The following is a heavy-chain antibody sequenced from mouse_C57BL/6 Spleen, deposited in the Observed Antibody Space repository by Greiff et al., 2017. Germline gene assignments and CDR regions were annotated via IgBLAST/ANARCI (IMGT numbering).Heavy chain of an antibody. J-gene: IGHJ4*01. CDR3: ARPSYGYDDGSYAMDY. D-gene: IGHD2-9*01. V-gene: IGHV5-6*01. CDR1: GFTFSSYG. CDR2: ISSGGSYT. Sequence: EVQVVESGGDLVKPGGSLKLSCAASGFTFSSYGMSWVRQTPDKRLEWVATISSGGSYTYYPDSVKGRFTISRDNAKNTLYLQMSSLKSEDTAMYYCARPSYGYDDGSYAMDYWGQGTSVTVSS.